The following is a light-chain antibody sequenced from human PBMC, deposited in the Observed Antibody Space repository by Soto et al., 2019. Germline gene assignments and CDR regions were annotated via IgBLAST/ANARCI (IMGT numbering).Light chain of an antibody. V-gene: IGKV3-11*01. CDR1: QSVSSY. CDR2: DAS. Sequence: EIVLTQSPATLSLSPGERATLSCRASQSVSSYLAWYQQKPGQAPRLLIYDASNRATGIPARFSGSGSGTDFTLTISSLEPEVSAIYYCQQRSSWHTFGQGTKVEIK. J-gene: IGKJ1*01. CDR3: QQRSSWHT.